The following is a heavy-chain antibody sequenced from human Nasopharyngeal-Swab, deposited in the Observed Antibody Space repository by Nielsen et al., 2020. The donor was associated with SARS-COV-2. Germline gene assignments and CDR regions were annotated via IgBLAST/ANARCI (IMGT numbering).Heavy chain of an antibody. V-gene: IGHV3-21*01. CDR1: GFPFSRYG. J-gene: IGHJ6*02. Sequence: GESLKLSCASSGFPFSRYGMNWVRQAPGKGLEWVSSISSSSSYIYYADSVKGRFTISRDNAKNSLYLQMNSLRAEDTAVYYCASNLEWLLSHYYYGMDVWGQGTTVTVSS. CDR3: ASNLEWLLSHYYYGMDV. CDR2: ISSSSSYI. D-gene: IGHD3-3*01.